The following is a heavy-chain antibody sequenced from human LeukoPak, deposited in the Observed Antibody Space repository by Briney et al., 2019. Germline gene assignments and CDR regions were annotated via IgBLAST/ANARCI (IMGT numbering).Heavy chain of an antibody. V-gene: IGHV1-69*10. CDR1: GGTFSSYA. D-gene: IGHD3-9*01. J-gene: IGHJ4*02. CDR2: IIPIFGIA. CDR3: ARIGVDILTGYYEGGFDY. Sequence: VASVKVSCKASGGTFSSYAISWVRQAPGQGLEWMGGIIPIFGIANYAQKFQGRVTITADKSTSTAYMELSSLRSEDTAVYYCARIGVDILTGYYEGGFDYWGQGTLVTVSS.